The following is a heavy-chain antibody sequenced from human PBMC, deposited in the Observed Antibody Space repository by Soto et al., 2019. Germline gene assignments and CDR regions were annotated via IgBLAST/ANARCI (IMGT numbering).Heavy chain of an antibody. D-gene: IGHD6-19*01. V-gene: IGHV1-18*04. CDR2: ISAYNGNT. CDR3: ARGEESSGWYGGTEYFQH. J-gene: IGHJ1*01. CDR1: GYTFTSYG. Sequence: ASGKVSCKASGYTFTSYGISWVRQAPGQGLEWMGWISAYNGNTNYAQKLQGRVTMTTDTSTSTAYMELRSLRSDDTAVYYCARGEESSGWYGGTEYFQHWGQGTLVTVSS.